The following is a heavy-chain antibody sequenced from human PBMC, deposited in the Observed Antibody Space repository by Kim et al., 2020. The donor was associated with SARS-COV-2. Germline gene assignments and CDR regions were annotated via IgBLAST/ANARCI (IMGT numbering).Heavy chain of an antibody. Sequence: YADSVKGRFTISRDNSKNSLYLQMNSLRTEDTALYYCAKDSGDYAEYFQHWGQGTLVTVSS. CDR3: AKDSGDYAEYFQH. V-gene: IGHV3-43*01. J-gene: IGHJ1*01. D-gene: IGHD2-21*02.